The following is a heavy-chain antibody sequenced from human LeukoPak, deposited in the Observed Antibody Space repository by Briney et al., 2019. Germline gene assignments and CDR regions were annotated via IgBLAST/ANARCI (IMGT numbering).Heavy chain of an antibody. V-gene: IGHV1-8*03. CDR1: GYTFTSYD. CDR3: AREPSATGGFDF. J-gene: IGHJ4*02. CDR2: MNPNSGNT. D-gene: IGHD3-16*01. Sequence: ASVKVSCKASGYTFTSYDINWLRQATGQGLEWMGWMNPNSGNTGYAQKFQGRLTITRDTSISTAYMELSSLRSEDTAMYYCAREPSATGGFDFWGQGTLVTVSS.